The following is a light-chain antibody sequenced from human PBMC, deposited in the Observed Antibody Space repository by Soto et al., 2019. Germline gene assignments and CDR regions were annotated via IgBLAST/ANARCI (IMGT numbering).Light chain of an antibody. V-gene: IGKV1-13*02. Sequence: AIQLTPSPSSLSSSVGDRVTITCRASQGISSALAWYQQTPGKAPKLLIYDVSSLESGVPSRFSGSGSGTEFPLTISSLQPDDFATYYCQQYKSYWTFGQGTKVDIK. CDR1: QGISSA. CDR2: DVS. CDR3: QQYKSYWT. J-gene: IGKJ1*01.